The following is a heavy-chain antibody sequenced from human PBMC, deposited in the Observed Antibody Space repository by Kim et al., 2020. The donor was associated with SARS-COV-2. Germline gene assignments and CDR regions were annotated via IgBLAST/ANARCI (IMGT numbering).Heavy chain of an antibody. J-gene: IGHJ3*02. Sequence: GGSLRLSCAASGFTVSSNYMSWVRQAPGKGLEWVSVIYSGGSTYYADSVKGRFTISRDNSKNTLYLQMNSLRAEDTAVYYCARRAPWASGASDAFDIWGQGTMVTISS. CDR3: ARRAPWASGASDAFDI. CDR2: IYSGGST. CDR1: GFTVSSNY. V-gene: IGHV3-66*02. D-gene: IGHD2-15*01.